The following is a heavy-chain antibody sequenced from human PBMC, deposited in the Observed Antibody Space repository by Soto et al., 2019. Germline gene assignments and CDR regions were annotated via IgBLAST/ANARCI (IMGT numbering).Heavy chain of an antibody. CDR1: GFTVSSNY. CDR2: IYSGGST. D-gene: IGHD3-3*01. CDR3: ARGFDGFMAIFGVTHYDAFDI. J-gene: IGHJ3*02. Sequence: GGSLRLSCAASGFTVSSNYMNWVRQAPGKGLEWVSLIYSGGSTYYADSVKGRFIISRDNPKNTLYLQMNSLRAEDTAVYYCARGFDGFMAIFGVTHYDAFDIWGQGTMVTVSS. V-gene: IGHV3-66*01.